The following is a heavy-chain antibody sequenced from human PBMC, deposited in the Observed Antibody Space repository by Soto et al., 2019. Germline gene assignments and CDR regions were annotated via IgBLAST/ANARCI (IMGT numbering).Heavy chain of an antibody. CDR1: GGSISSGGYY. J-gene: IGHJ5*02. CDR2: IYYSGST. D-gene: IGHD3-3*01. Sequence: PSETLSLTGTVSGGSISSGGYYWSWIRQHPGKGLEWIGYIYYSGSTYYNPSLKSRVTISVDTSKNQFSLKLSSVTAADTAVYYCARDSSVADYDFWSHAASAGGAFDPWGQRTLVTVSS. CDR3: ARDSSVADYDFWSHAASAGGAFDP. V-gene: IGHV4-31*03.